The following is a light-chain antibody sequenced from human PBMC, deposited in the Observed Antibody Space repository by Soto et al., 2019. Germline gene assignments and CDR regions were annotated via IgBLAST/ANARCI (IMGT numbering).Light chain of an antibody. CDR3: QQYKTYSLT. Sequence: DIQMTQSPSTLSASVGDRVTITCRASQSISTWLAWYQQKPGKAPKLLIYDASSLESGVPSRFSGSASGTEFTLTISSLQPDDFATYHCQQYKTYSLTFGGGTKVEIK. J-gene: IGKJ4*01. V-gene: IGKV1-5*01. CDR2: DAS. CDR1: QSISTW.